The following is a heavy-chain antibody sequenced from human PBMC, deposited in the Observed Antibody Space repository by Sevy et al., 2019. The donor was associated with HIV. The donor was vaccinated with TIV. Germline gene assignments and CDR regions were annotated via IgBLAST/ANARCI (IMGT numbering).Heavy chain of an antibody. CDR1: GFTVSTNY. D-gene: IGHD3-3*01. Sequence: GGSLRLSCAASGFTVSTNYMSWVRQAPGKGLEWVSVIYSGGTTYYADSVKGRFTISREKSKNTLYLQMNSLRAEDTAVYYCAREFGDGYNPRYYFDYWGQGTLVTVSS. J-gene: IGHJ4*02. CDR3: AREFGDGYNPRYYFDY. CDR2: IYSGGTT. V-gene: IGHV3-53*01.